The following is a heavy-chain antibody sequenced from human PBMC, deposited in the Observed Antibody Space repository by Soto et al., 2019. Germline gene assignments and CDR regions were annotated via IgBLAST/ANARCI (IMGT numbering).Heavy chain of an antibody. D-gene: IGHD2-8*01. CDR2: ISGYNGDT. J-gene: IGHJ6*02. CDR1: GYTFSIYG. V-gene: IGHV1-18*01. CDR3: AKNGQPPYYYYGMDV. Sequence: ASVKVSCKASGYTFSIYGIIWVRQAPGQGLEWMGWISGYNGDTKYAQKVQGRVTMTIDTSTYTAYMELRSLTSDDTAIYYCAKNGQPPYYYYGMDVWGQGTTVTSP.